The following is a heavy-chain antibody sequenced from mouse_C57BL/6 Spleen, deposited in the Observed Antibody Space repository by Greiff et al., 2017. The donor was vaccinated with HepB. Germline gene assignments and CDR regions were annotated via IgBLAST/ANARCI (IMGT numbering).Heavy chain of an antibody. D-gene: IGHD2-12*01. V-gene: IGHV5-9-1*02. Sequence: EVKLQESGEGLVKPGGSLKLSCAASGFTFSSYAMSWVRQTPEKRLEWVAYISSGGDYIYYADTVKGRFTISRDNARNTLYLQMSSLKSEDTAMYYCTRDGYYSNPYYAMDYWGQGTSVTVSA. CDR1: GFTFSSYA. CDR3: TRDGYYSNPYYAMDY. J-gene: IGHJ4*01. CDR2: ISSGGDYI.